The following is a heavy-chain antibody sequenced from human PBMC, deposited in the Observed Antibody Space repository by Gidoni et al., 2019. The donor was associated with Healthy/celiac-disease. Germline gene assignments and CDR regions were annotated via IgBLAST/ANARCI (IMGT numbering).Heavy chain of an antibody. D-gene: IGHD3-22*01. Sequence: QVQLVESGGGVVQPGRSLRLSCAASGFTFSSYGMHWVRQAPGKGLEWVAVIWYDGSNKYYADSVKGRFTISRDNSKNTLYLQMNSLRAEDTAVYYCARDPPYYYDSSGYFDYWGQGTLVTVSS. CDR1: GFTFSSYG. CDR2: IWYDGSNK. CDR3: ARDPPYYYDSSGYFDY. J-gene: IGHJ4*02. V-gene: IGHV3-33*01.